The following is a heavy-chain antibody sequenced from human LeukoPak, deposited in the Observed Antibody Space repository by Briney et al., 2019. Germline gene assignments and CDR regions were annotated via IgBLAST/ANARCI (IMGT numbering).Heavy chain of an antibody. Sequence: ASVKVSCKASGYTFTSYYMHWVRQAPGQGLEWMGIINPSGGSTSYAQKFQGRVTMTRDMSTSTVYMELSSLRSEDTAVYYCARDRRSSGWYNYYMDVWGKGTTVTVSS. CDR1: GYTFTSYY. V-gene: IGHV1-46*01. J-gene: IGHJ6*03. CDR3: ARDRRSSGWYNYYMDV. D-gene: IGHD6-19*01. CDR2: INPSGGST.